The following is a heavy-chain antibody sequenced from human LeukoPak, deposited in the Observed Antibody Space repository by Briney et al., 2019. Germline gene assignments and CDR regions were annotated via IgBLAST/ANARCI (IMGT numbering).Heavy chain of an antibody. CDR1: GGSISSGDYY. CDR3: ARSYYDFWSGRGAFDI. D-gene: IGHD3-3*01. V-gene: IGHV4-30-4*08. CDR2: IFYSGST. J-gene: IGHJ3*02. Sequence: SQTLSLTCTVSGGSISSGDYYWSWIRQPPGKGLEWIGYIFYSGSTYYNPSLKSRVTISVDTSKNQFSLKLSSVTAADTAVYYCARSYYDFWSGRGAFDIWGQGTMVTVSS.